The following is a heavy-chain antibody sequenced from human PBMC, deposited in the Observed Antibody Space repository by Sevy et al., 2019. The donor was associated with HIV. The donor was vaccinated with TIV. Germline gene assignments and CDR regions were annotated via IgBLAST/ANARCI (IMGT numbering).Heavy chain of an antibody. CDR3: AKNTAAVGTGGFDY. CDR2: IQCDGRNT. Sequence: GGSLRLSCTTSGFTFSYSGMHWVRQAPGKGLEWVTFIQCDGRNTLYSDSVKGRFTISRDNSKNTLYLQMNSLRGDDTAVYYCAKNTAAVGTGGFDYWGQGALVTVSS. V-gene: IGHV3-30*02. D-gene: IGHD6-13*01. J-gene: IGHJ4*02. CDR1: GFTFSYSG.